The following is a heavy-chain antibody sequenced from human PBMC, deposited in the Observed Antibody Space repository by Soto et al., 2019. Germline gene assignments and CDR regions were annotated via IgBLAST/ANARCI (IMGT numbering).Heavy chain of an antibody. V-gene: IGHV4-34*01. CDR2: INESGNI. D-gene: IGHD3-10*01. J-gene: IGHJ6*03. Sequence: QVQLQQWGAGLLKPSETLSLTCAVYGGSFSGYQWSWIRQTPGKGLEWIGEINESGNINYNPSRRSRVTILVDTAKKQISLKLSSVTAADTAVYFCARGLILWFGELSRRGGYYYYMDVWGKGPTVTVSS. CDR3: ARGLILWFGELSRRGGYYYYMDV. CDR1: GGSFSGYQ.